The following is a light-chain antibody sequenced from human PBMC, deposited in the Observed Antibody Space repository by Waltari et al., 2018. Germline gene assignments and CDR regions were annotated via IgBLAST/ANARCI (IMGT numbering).Light chain of an antibody. Sequence: EVLMTQSPATLSVSPGERAPLPCRASQSISRNLAWYQQKPGQAPRLLIYGASTRAAGIPDRFSGSGAGTEFTLSISGLQSEDFGVYYGQQYNNWRTFGQGTRLEI. J-gene: IGKJ2*01. CDR3: QQYNNWRT. V-gene: IGKV3D-15*01. CDR2: GAS. CDR1: QSISRN.